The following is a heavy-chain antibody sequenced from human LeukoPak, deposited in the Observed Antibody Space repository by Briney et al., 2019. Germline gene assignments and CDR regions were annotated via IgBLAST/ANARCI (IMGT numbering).Heavy chain of an antibody. Sequence: GGSLRLSCAASGFTFSSYWMSWVRQAPGKGLEWVAIIKQDGSEKYYVDSVKGRFTISRDNSKNTLYLQMNSLRAEDTAVYYCARVVPADLAFVLWGQGTLVTVSS. D-gene: IGHD2-2*01. CDR1: GFTFSSYW. J-gene: IGHJ4*02. CDR3: ARVVPADLAFVL. CDR2: IKQDGSEK. V-gene: IGHV3-7*03.